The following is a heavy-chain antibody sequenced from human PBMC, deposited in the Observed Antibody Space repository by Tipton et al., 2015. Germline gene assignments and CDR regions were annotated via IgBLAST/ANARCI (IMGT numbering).Heavy chain of an antibody. Sequence: TLSLTCAVSGGSISSSNWCSWVRQPPGKGLEWIGEIYHSGSTNYNPSLKSRITISVDKSKNQFSLKMSSVTASDTAVYYCARARGRHGGLFDSWGQGILVTVSS. D-gene: IGHD4-23*01. CDR3: ARARGRHGGLFDS. J-gene: IGHJ4*02. CDR2: IYHSGST. V-gene: IGHV4-4*02. CDR1: GGSISSSNW.